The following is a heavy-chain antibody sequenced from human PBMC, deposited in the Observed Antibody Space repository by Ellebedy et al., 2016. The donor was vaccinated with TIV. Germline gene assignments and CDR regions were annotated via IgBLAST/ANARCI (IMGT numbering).Heavy chain of an antibody. Sequence: MPSETLSFTCTVSGGSISSYYWSWIRQPPGKGLEWIGYIYYSGSTNYNPSLKSRVTISVDTSKNQFSLKLSSVTAADTAVYYCARSGYSYGFSVFDYWGQGTLVTVSS. CDR2: IYYSGST. CDR1: GGSISSYY. CDR3: ARSGYSYGFSVFDY. D-gene: IGHD5-18*01. J-gene: IGHJ4*02. V-gene: IGHV4-59*01.